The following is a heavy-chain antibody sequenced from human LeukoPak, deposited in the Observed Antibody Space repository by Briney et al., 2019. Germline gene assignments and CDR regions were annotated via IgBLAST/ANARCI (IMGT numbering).Heavy chain of an antibody. V-gene: IGHV3-30*04. CDR1: GFTFSGYA. Sequence: TGGSLRLSCAASGFTFSGYAMHWVRQAPGKGLEWVAVVSYDGSSKYYADSVKGRFTISRDNSKNTLYLQMNSLRAEDTAVYYCAKDQGAPWGTLDYWGQGTLVTVSS. CDR2: VSYDGSSK. CDR3: AKDQGAPWGTLDY. J-gene: IGHJ4*02. D-gene: IGHD7-27*01.